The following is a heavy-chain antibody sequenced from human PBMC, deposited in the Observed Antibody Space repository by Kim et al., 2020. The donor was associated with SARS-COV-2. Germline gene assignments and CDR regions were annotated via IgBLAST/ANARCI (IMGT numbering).Heavy chain of an antibody. J-gene: IGHJ6*02. Sequence: SETLSLTCTVSGGSISSSSYYWGWIRQPPGKGLEWIGSIYYSGSTYYNPSLKSRVTISVDTSKNQFSLKLSSVTAADTAVYYCARHPRKRFGKTLTGGMDVWGQGTTVTVSS. V-gene: IGHV4-39*01. CDR2: IYYSGST. D-gene: IGHD3-10*01. CDR1: GGSISSSSYY. CDR3: ARHPRKRFGKTLTGGMDV.